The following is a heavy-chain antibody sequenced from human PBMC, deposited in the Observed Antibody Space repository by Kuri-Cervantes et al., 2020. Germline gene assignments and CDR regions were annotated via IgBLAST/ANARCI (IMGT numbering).Heavy chain of an antibody. V-gene: IGHV4-30-2*01. Sequence: LRLSCAVSGGSISSGGYSWSWIRQPPGKGLEWIGYIYHSGSTYYNPSLKSRVTISVDTSKNQFSLKLSSVTAADTAVYYCARGAYGDYWGQGTLVTVSS. D-gene: IGHD5-12*01. CDR2: IYHSGST. CDR1: GGSISSGGYS. J-gene: IGHJ4*02. CDR3: ARGAYGDY.